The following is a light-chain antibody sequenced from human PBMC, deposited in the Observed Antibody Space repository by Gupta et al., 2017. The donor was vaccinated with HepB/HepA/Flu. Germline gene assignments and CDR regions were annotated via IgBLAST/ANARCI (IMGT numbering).Light chain of an antibody. Sequence: NFMLTQPHSVSESPGKTVTISCTGSSGSIASNDVQWYQQRPGSAPTTVIYEDNQRPSGGPDRFSGSIDSSSNSASLTISGLKTEDEADYYCQSYDSSNRWVFGGGTKLTVL. CDR3: QSYDSSNRWV. V-gene: IGLV6-57*02. CDR2: EDN. CDR1: SGSIASND. J-gene: IGLJ3*02.